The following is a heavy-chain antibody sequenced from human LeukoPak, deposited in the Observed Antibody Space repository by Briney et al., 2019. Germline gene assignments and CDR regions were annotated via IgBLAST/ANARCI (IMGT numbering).Heavy chain of an antibody. CDR2: ISDRGGTT. CDR1: GFTFSSYA. J-gene: IGHJ4*02. V-gene: IGHV3-23*01. CDR3: AKVTSAGSCYQSDY. Sequence: GESLRFSCAASGFTFSSYAMAWVRQAPGKGLEWVSGISDRGGTTYYADSVEGRFTISRDNSKNTLYLQMNNLGAEDTAVYYCAKVTSAGSCYQSDYWGQGTLVTVSS. D-gene: IGHD2-15*01.